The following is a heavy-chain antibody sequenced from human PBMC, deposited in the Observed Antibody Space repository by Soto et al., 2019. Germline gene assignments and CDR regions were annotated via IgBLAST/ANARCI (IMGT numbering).Heavy chain of an antibody. J-gene: IGHJ4*02. V-gene: IGHV3-21*01. D-gene: IGHD6-19*01. CDR1: GFTFSSYS. CDR3: ARGVVAVAGKNSFDY. Sequence: EVQLVESGEGLVKPGGSLRLSCAASGFTFSSYSMNWVRKAPGKGLEWVSSISSSSSYIYYADSVKGRFTISRDNAKNSLYLQMNSLRAEDTAVYYCARGVVAVAGKNSFDYWGQGTLVTVSS. CDR2: ISSSSSYI.